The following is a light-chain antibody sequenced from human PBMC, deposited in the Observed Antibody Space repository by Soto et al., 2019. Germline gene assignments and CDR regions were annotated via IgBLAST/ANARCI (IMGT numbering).Light chain of an antibody. CDR3: QQYGSSPPIT. V-gene: IGKV3-20*01. Sequence: EIVFTQSPGTLSLSPGERVTLSCRASQSISNNLVWYQQKPGQAPRLLIYGASSRATGIPDRFSGSGSGTDFTLTISRLEPEDFAVYYCQQYGSSPPITFGQGTRLEIK. CDR1: QSISNN. CDR2: GAS. J-gene: IGKJ5*01.